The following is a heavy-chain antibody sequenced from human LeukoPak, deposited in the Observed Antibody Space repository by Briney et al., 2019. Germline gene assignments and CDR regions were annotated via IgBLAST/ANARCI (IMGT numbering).Heavy chain of an antibody. CDR1: GYTFTSYP. V-gene: IGHV7-4-1*02. Sequence: ASVKVSCKASGYTFTSYPINWVRQAPGQGLEWMGWINTNTGNPTYAQGFTGRFVFSLDTSVSTAYLQISSLKAEDTAVYYCAREGDCGSTSCYTVDYWGQGTLVTVSS. J-gene: IGHJ4*02. CDR3: AREGDCGSTSCYTVDY. CDR2: INTNTGNP. D-gene: IGHD2-2*02.